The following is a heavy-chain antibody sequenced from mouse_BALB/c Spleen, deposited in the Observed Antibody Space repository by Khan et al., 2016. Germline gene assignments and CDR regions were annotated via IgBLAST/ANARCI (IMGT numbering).Heavy chain of an antibody. CDR1: GFAFSRYW. D-gene: IGHD1-1*01. CDR2: INPDSSTI. J-gene: IGHJ3*01. Sequence: EVKLLESGGGLVQPGGSLKLSCAASGFAFSRYWMRWVRQAPGQGLYWIGAINPDSSTINYTPSLKDKFLISRDNAKTTLYLQGSKVRSEDTALYYGARAWYYGYLAYWGRGTLVRVSA. CDR3: ARAWYYGYLAY. V-gene: IGHV4-1*02.